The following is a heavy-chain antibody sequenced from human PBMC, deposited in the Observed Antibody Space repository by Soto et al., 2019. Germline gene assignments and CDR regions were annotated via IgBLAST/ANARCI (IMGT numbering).Heavy chain of an antibody. CDR1: GFTFSGYA. CDR3: AEDLRGDDWGRDY. Sequence: EVQMLQTGGGLVQTGGSLRLSCSASGFTFSGYAMSWVRRGPGRGLEWVSAISSSGDTTYYADPVKGRFTISRGNTKNTMFHQMSSLRADDTAGYYCAEDLRGDDWGRDYWGQGTLVTVSS. J-gene: IGHJ4*02. CDR2: ISSSGDTT. V-gene: IGHV3-23*01. D-gene: IGHD3-16*01.